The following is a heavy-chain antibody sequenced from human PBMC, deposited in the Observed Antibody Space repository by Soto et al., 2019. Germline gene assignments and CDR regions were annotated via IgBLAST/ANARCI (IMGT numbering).Heavy chain of an antibody. D-gene: IGHD1-7*01. Sequence: GGSLRLSCAAYGFTVSSNYMSWVRQAPGKGLEWVSVIYSGGSTYYADSVKGRFTISRDNSKNTLYLQMNSLRAEDTAVYYCASQNWSYGGTDYWGQGTLVTVSS. CDR2: IYSGGST. CDR1: GFTVSSNY. CDR3: ASQNWSYGGTDY. V-gene: IGHV3-53*01. J-gene: IGHJ4*02.